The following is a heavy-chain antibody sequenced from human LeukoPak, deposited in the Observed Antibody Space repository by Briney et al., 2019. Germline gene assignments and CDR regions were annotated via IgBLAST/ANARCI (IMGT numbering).Heavy chain of an antibody. CDR3: ARYGWELNFDY. V-gene: IGHV1-8*03. Sequence: ASVKVSCKAAGYTFTSYDINWVRQATGQGLEWMGWMNPNSGNTGYAQKFQGRVTITRNTSISTAYMELSSLRSEDTAVYYCARYGWELNFDYWGQGTLVTVSS. CDR2: MNPNSGNT. J-gene: IGHJ4*02. CDR1: GYTFTSYD. D-gene: IGHD1-26*01.